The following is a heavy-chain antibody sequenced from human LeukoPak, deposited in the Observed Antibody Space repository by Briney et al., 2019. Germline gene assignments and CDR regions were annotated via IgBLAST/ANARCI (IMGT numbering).Heavy chain of an antibody. Sequence: GGSLRLSCAASGFTFSSFWMSWVRQAPGKGLEWVANIKQDGSEKYYVDSVKGRFTISGDNAKNSLYLQMNSLRAEDTAVYYCARGSNWRLPSFLDYWGQGTLVTVSS. CDR2: IKQDGSEK. D-gene: IGHD3-3*01. CDR1: GFTFSSFW. J-gene: IGHJ4*02. V-gene: IGHV3-7*01. CDR3: ARGSNWRLPSFLDY.